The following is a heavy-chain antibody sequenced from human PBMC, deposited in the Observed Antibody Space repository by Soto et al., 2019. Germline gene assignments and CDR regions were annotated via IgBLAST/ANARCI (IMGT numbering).Heavy chain of an antibody. D-gene: IGHD4-17*01. CDR1: GFTFNNAW. Sequence: EAQLVESGGGLVKPGGSLRVSCAASGFTFNNAWMSWVRQAPGKGLEWVGRIKSKSDGGTTDYAAPVKGRFTISRDDSKNTLYLQMTSLKTEDTAVYHCTTPRAYGDTEVHYWGPGTLGTVSS. V-gene: IGHV3-15*01. J-gene: IGHJ4*02. CDR3: TTPRAYGDTEVHY. CDR2: IKSKSDGGTT.